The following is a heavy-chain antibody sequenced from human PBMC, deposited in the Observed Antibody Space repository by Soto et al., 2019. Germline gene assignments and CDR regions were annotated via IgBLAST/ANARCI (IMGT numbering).Heavy chain of an antibody. J-gene: IGHJ3*02. V-gene: IGHV1-18*01. CDR1: GYTFTNYG. CDR2: ISAYNGNT. Sequence: ASVKVSSKASGYTFTNYGISCVRQAPGQGLEWMGWISAYNGNTNYAQKLQGRVTMTTDTSTSTAYLELRSMRSDDTAVYYCASTRVRNSGYDSDHDAFDIWGQGTMVTVSS. D-gene: IGHD5-12*01. CDR3: ASTRVRNSGYDSDHDAFDI.